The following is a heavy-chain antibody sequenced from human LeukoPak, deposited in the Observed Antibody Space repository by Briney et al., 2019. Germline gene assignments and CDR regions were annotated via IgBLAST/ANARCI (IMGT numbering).Heavy chain of an antibody. J-gene: IGHJ4*02. D-gene: IGHD6-13*01. V-gene: IGHV4-38-2*02. CDR1: GYSISSGYY. CDR2: IYQSGST. Sequence: PSETLSLTCTVSGYSISSGYYWGWIRQPPGKGLEWIGIIYQSGSTSYNPSLKSRVTISVDTSKNQFSLKLSSVTAADTAVYYCARGSSSFYYWGQGTLVTVSS. CDR3: ARGSSSFYY.